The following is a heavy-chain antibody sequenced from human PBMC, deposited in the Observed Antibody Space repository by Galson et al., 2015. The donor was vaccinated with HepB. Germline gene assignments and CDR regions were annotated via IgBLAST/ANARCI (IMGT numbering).Heavy chain of an antibody. V-gene: IGHV3-30*15. CDR3: ARGRKAGVVRPTVPFDY. CDR1: GFTFSRYA. Sequence: SLRLSCAASGFTFSRYAIHWVRQAPGKGLQWVAIISYDGSSEYYADSVKGRFTISRDNSENTLYLQMSSLRGEDTAVYYCARGRKAGVVRPTVPFDYWGQGTLVTISS. J-gene: IGHJ4*02. CDR2: ISYDGSSE. D-gene: IGHD1-26*01.